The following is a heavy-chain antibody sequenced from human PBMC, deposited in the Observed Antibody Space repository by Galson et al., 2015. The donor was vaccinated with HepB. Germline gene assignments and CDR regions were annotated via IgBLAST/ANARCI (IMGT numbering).Heavy chain of an antibody. V-gene: IGHV7-4-1*02. Sequence: SVKVSCKASGYTFTSYAMNWVRQAPGQGLEWMGWINTNTGNPTYAQGFTGRFVFSLDTSVSTAYLQISSLKAEDTAVYYCARKKEQWLVADGHYYYGMDVWGQGTTVTVSS. CDR3: ARKKEQWLVADGHYYYGMDV. CDR1: GYTFTSYA. J-gene: IGHJ6*02. CDR2: INTNTGNP. D-gene: IGHD6-19*01.